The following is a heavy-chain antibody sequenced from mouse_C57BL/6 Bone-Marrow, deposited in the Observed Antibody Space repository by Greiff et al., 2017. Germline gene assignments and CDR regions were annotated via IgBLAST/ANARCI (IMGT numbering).Heavy chain of an antibody. J-gene: IGHJ4*01. V-gene: IGHV1-55*01. D-gene: IGHD1-1*01. CDR2: IYPGSGST. CDR3: ARWYTTVSIYA. Sequence: QVQLQQPGAELVKPGASVKMSCKASGYTFTGDCITWVKQRPGQGLEWIGDIYPGSGSTDYNEKFKSKATLTVDTSSSTAYMQLSSLTSEDSAVYYSARWYTTVSIYAWGQGTSVTASS. CDR1: GYTFTGDC.